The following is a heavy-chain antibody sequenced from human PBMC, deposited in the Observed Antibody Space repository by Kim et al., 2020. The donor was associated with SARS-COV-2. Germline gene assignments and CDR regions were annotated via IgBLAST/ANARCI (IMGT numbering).Heavy chain of an antibody. D-gene: IGHD3-10*01. CDR3: AVRAVSRRNPIFDY. CDR2: IDSSGTTI. CDR1: GFTFSDYS. V-gene: IGHV3-11*01. J-gene: IGHJ4*02. Sequence: GGSLRLSCAASGFTFSDYSMNWIRQAPGKGLEWVSYIDSSGTTIYYADSVQGRFTISRDNAKNSLYLQMNSLRAEDTAVYYCAVRAVSRRNPIFDYWGQGTLFTVSS.